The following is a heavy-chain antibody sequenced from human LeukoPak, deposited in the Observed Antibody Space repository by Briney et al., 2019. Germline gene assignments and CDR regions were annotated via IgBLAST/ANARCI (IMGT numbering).Heavy chain of an antibody. CDR3: AKDIGSGSYYNFDY. V-gene: IGHV3-9*01. CDR2: ISWNSGNI. D-gene: IGHD3-10*01. CDR1: GFTFDDYA. Sequence: SLRLSCAASGFTFDDYAMHWVRQAPGKGLEWVSGISWNSGNIGYADSVKGRFTISRDNAKNSLYLQMNSLRPEDTAFYYCAKDIGSGSYYNFDYWGQGTLVTVSS. J-gene: IGHJ4*02.